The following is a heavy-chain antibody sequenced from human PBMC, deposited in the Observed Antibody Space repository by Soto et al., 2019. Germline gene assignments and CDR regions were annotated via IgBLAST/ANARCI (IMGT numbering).Heavy chain of an antibody. CDR1: GFTVSSNY. Sequence: PGGSLRLSCAASGFTVSSNYMSWVRQAPGKGLEWVSVIYSGGSTYYADSVKGRFTISRDNSKNTLNLHIKSLGVEDSAVYYCAKDRGGFARGWEYYDFWGQGTQVTVSS. D-gene: IGHD6-19*01. V-gene: IGHV3-53*01. J-gene: IGHJ4*02. CDR3: AKDRGGFARGWEYYDF. CDR2: IYSGGST.